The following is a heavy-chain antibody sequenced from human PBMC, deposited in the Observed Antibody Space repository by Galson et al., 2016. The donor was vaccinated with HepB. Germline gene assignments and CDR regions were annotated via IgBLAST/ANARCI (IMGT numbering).Heavy chain of an antibody. CDR1: GFTFSSYV. CDR2: VWYDGTNK. D-gene: IGHD3-22*01. V-gene: IGHV3-33*01. J-gene: IGHJ4*02. CDR3: ARDRPRTDVVTDY. Sequence: SLRLSCAASGFTFSSYVIHWVRQAPGNGLEWVAVVWYDGTNKYYAESVRGRFTISRDNSKNTVYLQMNSLRAEDTAVYYCARDRPRTDVVTDYWGQGTLVTVSS.